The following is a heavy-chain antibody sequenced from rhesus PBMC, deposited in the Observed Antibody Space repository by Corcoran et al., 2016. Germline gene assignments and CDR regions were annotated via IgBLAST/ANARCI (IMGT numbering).Heavy chain of an antibody. V-gene: IGHV4S12*01. CDR2: IYSNSEST. CDR1: GGTISSGYYY. J-gene: IGHJ3*01. D-gene: IGHD3-3*01. CDR3: ARGVWSGYLDF. Sequence: QVQLQESGPGVVKPSETLSLTCAVSGGTISSGYYYWSWIRQPPGKGLEWSGGIYSNSESTNYTPSLKSRVTISKDTSKNQFSLKLSSVTATDTAVYYCARGVWSGYLDFWGQGLRVTVSS.